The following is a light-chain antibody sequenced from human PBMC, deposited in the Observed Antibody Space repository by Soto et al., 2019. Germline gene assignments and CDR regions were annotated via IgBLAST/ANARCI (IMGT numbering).Light chain of an antibody. CDR1: SSNIGAGYD. CDR2: GNS. V-gene: IGLV1-40*01. CDR3: QSYDSSLSAYV. Sequence: QSVLTQPPSVSGAPGQRVTISCTGSSSNIGAGYDVHWYQQLPGTAPKLLIYGNSNRPSGVPDRFSGSKSGTSASLAITGLQADDEAHYYCQSYDSSLSAYVFGTGTKLTVL. J-gene: IGLJ1*01.